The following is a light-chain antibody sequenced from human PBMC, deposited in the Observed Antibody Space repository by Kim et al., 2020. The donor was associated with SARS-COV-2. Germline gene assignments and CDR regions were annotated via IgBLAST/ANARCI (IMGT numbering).Light chain of an antibody. CDR2: EDS. J-gene: IGLJ1*01. CDR3: QAWDSSTAV. V-gene: IGLV3-1*01. CDR1: KLGDKY. Sequence: SYELTQPPSVSVSPGQTASITCSGDKLGDKYAHWYQQKPGQSPVLVIYEDSKRPSGIPERFSGSNSGNTATLTISGTQAVDEADYYCQAWDSSTAVFGTGTKVTVL.